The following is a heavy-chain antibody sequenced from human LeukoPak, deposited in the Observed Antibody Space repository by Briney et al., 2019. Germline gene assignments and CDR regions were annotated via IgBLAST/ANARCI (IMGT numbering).Heavy chain of an antibody. CDR2: FDPEDGET. CDR3: ATDGDVVPAARYGMDV. D-gene: IGHD2-2*01. J-gene: IGHJ6*02. V-gene: IGHV1-24*01. CDR1: GYTLTELS. Sequence: ASVKVSCKVSGYTLTELSMHWVRQAPGKGLEWMGGFDPEDGETIYAQKFQGRVTMTEDTSTDTAYMELSSLRSEDTAVYYCATDGDVVPAARYGMDVWGQGTTVTVSS.